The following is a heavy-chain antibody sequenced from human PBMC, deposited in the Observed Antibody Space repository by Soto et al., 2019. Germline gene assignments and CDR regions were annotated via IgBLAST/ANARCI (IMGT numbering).Heavy chain of an antibody. CDR1: GFTFGNNA. J-gene: IGHJ6*02. Sequence: QVQLVESGGNMVQPGRSLRLSCAASGFTFGNNAMHWVRHAAGKGLEWVAQIWFDGNNKYYTDSVKGRFTISRDNPXNTVYLQMDSLRADDTAVYYCARDGQQLAPYAMDVWGQGTTVIVSS. CDR3: ARDGQQLAPYAMDV. D-gene: IGHD6-13*01. CDR2: IWFDGNNK. V-gene: IGHV3-33*01.